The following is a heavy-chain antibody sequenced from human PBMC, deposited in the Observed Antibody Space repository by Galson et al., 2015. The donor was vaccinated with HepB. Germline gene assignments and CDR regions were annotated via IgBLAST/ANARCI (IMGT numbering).Heavy chain of an antibody. Sequence: SVKVSCKASGYTFTSYDINWVRQATGQGLEWMGWMNPNSGNTGYAQKFQGRVTMTRNTSISTAYMELSSLRSEDTAVYYCARTRKGSYCSGGSCYRFFDYWGQGTLVTVSS. J-gene: IGHJ4*02. CDR1: GYTFTSYD. CDR2: MNPNSGNT. V-gene: IGHV1-8*01. CDR3: ARTRKGSYCSGGSCYRFFDY. D-gene: IGHD2-15*01.